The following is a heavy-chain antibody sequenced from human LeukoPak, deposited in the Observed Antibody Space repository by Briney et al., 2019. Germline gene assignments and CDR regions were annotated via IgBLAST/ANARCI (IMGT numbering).Heavy chain of an antibody. D-gene: IGHD2-2*01. Sequence: SETLSLTCAVYGGSFSGYYWSWIRQPPGKGLEWIGEINHSGSTNYNPSLKSRVTISVDTSKNQFSLKLSSVTAADTAVYYCARPRLHLSSWFDPWGQGTLVTVSS. V-gene: IGHV4-34*01. CDR3: ARPRLHLSSWFDP. J-gene: IGHJ5*02. CDR1: GGSFSGYY. CDR2: INHSGST.